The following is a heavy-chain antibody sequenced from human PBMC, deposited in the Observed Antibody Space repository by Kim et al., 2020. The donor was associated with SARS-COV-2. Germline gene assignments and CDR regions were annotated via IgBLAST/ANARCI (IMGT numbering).Heavy chain of an antibody. CDR1: GDTFSSYP. Sequence: SVKVSCKASGDTFSSYPITWMRQAPGQGLEWLGGIIPTFGKRDYAQTFQGRVTFTADESTSTAYMELSNLSPEDTAVYCCARDNDFWSGLIDFWGQGTL. J-gene: IGHJ4*02. D-gene: IGHD3-3*01. V-gene: IGHV1-69*13. CDR2: IIPTFGKR. CDR3: ARDNDFWSGLIDF.